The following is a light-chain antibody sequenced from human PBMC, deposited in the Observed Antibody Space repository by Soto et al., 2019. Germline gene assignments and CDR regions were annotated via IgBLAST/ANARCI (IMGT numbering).Light chain of an antibody. CDR3: SSYTTSSTHVV. Sequence: QSALTQPASVSESPGQSITISCTGTSSDVGSYNYVSWYQQYPGKAPKLMIYDVSNRPSGVSYRFSGSKSGNTASLTISGLXXXXXXXXXXSSYTTSSTHVVFGGGTKLTVL. CDR2: DVS. V-gene: IGLV2-14*01. J-gene: IGLJ2*01. CDR1: SSDVGSYNY.